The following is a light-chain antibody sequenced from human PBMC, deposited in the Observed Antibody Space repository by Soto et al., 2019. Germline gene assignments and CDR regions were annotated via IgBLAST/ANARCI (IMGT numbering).Light chain of an antibody. J-gene: IGLJ1*01. V-gene: IGLV2-11*01. CDR1: SSDVGRYSY. CDR3: CSYAGTSAAL. CDR2: DVS. Sequence: QSVLTQPRSVSGSPGQSVSISCTGTSSDVGRYSYVSWYQQHPGKAPKLMIYDVSERPSGVPDRFSGSKSGNTASLTISGLQAEDEADYYCCSYAGTSAALFGTGPKVTVL.